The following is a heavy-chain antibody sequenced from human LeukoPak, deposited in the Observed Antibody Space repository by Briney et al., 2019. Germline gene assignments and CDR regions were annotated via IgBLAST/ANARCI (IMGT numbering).Heavy chain of an antibody. D-gene: IGHD5-24*01. CDR1: GFTFSSYA. J-gene: IGHJ4*02. CDR2: ISYDGSNK. Sequence: GGSLRLSCAASGFTFSSYAMHRVRQAPGKGLEWVAVISYDGSNKYYADSVKGRFTISRDNSKNTLYLQMNSLRAEDTAVYYCARATYVEMATSSGVFDYWGQGTLVTVSS. V-gene: IGHV3-30*01. CDR3: ARATYVEMATSSGVFDY.